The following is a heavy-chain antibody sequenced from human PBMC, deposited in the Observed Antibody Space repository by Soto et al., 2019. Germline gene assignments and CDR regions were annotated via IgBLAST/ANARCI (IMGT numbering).Heavy chain of an antibody. J-gene: IGHJ4*02. Sequence: GGSLRLSCAASGFTFSSYGMHWVRQAPGKGLEWVAVISYDGSKKYSGDSVKGRFTISRDNSKNTLYLQMNSLRAEDTAVYYCAKDPNSWPSYFDYWGQGTLLTVSS. CDR1: GFTFSSYG. CDR3: AKDPNSWPSYFDY. V-gene: IGHV3-30*18. CDR2: ISYDGSKK.